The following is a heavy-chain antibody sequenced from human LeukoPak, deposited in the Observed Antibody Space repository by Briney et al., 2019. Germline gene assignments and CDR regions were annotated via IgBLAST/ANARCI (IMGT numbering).Heavy chain of an antibody. Sequence: PGGSLRLSCVASGFTFSRNWRHWVRQVPGKGLVWVSRINTDGSTTNYAASVKGRFTISRDTTKNTLYLQMNSLRAEDSAVYFCTRGYNTASLDWGQGTRITVAS. J-gene: IGHJ4*02. V-gene: IGHV3-74*01. CDR1: GFTFSRNW. CDR2: INTDGSTT. D-gene: IGHD5-18*01. CDR3: TRGYNTASLD.